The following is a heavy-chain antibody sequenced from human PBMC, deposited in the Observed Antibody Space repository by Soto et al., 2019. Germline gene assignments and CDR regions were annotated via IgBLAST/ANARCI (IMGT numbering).Heavy chain of an antibody. CDR1: GGSVSSGSYF. V-gene: IGHV4-61*01. D-gene: IGHD1-26*01. Sequence: SETLSLTCTVSGGSVSSGSYFWSWIRQPPGKGLEWIGYIYYSGSTNYNPSLKSRVTISLDTSKNQFSLKLSSVPAADTAVYYCARDRGSYSNFDYWGQGTLVTVSS. J-gene: IGHJ4*02. CDR2: IYYSGST. CDR3: ARDRGSYSNFDY.